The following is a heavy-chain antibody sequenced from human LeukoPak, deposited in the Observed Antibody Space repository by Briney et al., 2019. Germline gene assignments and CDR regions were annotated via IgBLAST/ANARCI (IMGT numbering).Heavy chain of an antibody. CDR2: IYSGGST. CDR1: GFTFDDYG. Sequence: GGSLRLSCAASGFTFDDYGMSWVRQAPGKGLEWVSVIYSGGSTYYADSVKGRFTISRDNSKNTLYLQMNSLRAEDTAVYYCARALATYSSSWSHFDYWGQGTLVTVSS. V-gene: IGHV3-53*01. CDR3: ARALATYSSSWSHFDY. J-gene: IGHJ4*02. D-gene: IGHD6-13*01.